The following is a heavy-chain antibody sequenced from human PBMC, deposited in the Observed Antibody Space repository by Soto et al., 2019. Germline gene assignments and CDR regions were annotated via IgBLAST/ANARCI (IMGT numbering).Heavy chain of an antibody. CDR3: AKTRMDSGRGYFDL. V-gene: IGHV3-23*01. Sequence: ELQLLESGGGLVQPGGSLRLSCAASGFTFSIYPMSWVRQTPGKGLEWVSTIGTRSDTYYADSVKGRSTISRDDSKHTVYLPMNSLRAEDSAVYYCAKTRMDSGRGYFDLWGRGTPVTVSS. J-gene: IGHJ2*01. CDR1: GFTFSIYP. D-gene: IGHD6-25*01. CDR2: IGTRSDT.